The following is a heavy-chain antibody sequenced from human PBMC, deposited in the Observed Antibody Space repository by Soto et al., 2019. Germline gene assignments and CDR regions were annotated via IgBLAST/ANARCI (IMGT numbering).Heavy chain of an antibody. D-gene: IGHD3-16*01. CDR2: ISAGGA. J-gene: IGHJ4*02. CDR1: GFTFRTYA. V-gene: IGHV3-23*01. CDR3: AKGLGLGFDH. Sequence: EVQLLDSGGGLVQPGGSLRLSCAASGFTFRTYAMSWVRQAPGKGLEWVSGISAGGATYADSVKGRFTISRDNSKNTLYLQMNSLRLEDTALYYCAKGLGLGFDHWGQGTLVIVSP.